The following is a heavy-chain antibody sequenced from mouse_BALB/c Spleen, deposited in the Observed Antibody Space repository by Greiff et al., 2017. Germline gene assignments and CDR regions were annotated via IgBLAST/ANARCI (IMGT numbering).Heavy chain of an antibody. CDR1: GFTFSSFG. CDR3: ARVTTAFFDY. CDR2: ISSGSSTI. Sequence: EVKLVESGGGLVQPGGSRKLSCAASGFTFSSFGMHWVRQAPEKGLEWVAYISSGSSTIYYADTVKGRFTISRDNPKNTLFLQMTSLRSEDTAMYYCARVTTAFFDYWGQGTTLTVSS. V-gene: IGHV5-17*02. D-gene: IGHD1-2*01. J-gene: IGHJ2*01.